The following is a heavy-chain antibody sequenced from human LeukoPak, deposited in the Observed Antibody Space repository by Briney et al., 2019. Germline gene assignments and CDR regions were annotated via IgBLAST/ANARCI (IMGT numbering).Heavy chain of an antibody. J-gene: IGHJ4*02. D-gene: IGHD3-10*01. CDR3: ARDQRYYGSGSYYNDY. CDR1: VGTFSRYA. CDR2: IIPIFGTA. Sequence: SVKVSCKASVGTFSRYAISWVRQAPGQGLEWMGRIIPIFGTANYAQKFQGRVTITADKSTSTAHMELSSLRSEDTAVYYCARDQRYYGSGSYYNDYWGQGTLVTVSS. V-gene: IGHV1-69*06.